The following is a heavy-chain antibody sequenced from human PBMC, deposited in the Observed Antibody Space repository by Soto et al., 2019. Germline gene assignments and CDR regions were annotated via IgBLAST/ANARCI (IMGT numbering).Heavy chain of an antibody. J-gene: IGHJ6*02. CDR2: IYYSGST. Sequence: PSETLSLTCTVSGGSISSYYWSWIRQPPGKGLEWIGYIYYSGSTNYNPSLKSRVTISVDTSKNQFSLKLSSVTAADTAVYYCARFASSLRSFYYGMDVWGQGTTVTVSS. CDR1: GGSISSYY. D-gene: IGHD3-16*02. CDR3: ARFASSLRSFYYGMDV. V-gene: IGHV4-59*12.